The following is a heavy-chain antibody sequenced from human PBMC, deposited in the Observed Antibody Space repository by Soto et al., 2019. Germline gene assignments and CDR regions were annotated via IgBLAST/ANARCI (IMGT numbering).Heavy chain of an antibody. CDR3: AKDFPGYSSSWYLSSDDY. CDR1: GFTLSSYG. V-gene: IGHV3-30*18. D-gene: IGHD6-13*01. Sequence: PGGSLRLSCAASGFTLSSYGMHWVRQAPGKGLEWVAVISYDGSNKYYADSVKGRFTISRDNSKNTLYLQMNSLRAEDTAVYYCAKDFPGYSSSWYLSSDDYWGQGTLVTVSS. J-gene: IGHJ4*02. CDR2: ISYDGSNK.